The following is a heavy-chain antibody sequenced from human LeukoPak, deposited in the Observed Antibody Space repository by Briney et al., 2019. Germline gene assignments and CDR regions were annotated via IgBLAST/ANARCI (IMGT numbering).Heavy chain of an antibody. V-gene: IGHV4-34*01. CDR2: INHSGST. CDR1: GGSFSGYY. CDR3: ARAPYGSGSYTPPAFDY. D-gene: IGHD3-10*01. J-gene: IGHJ4*02. Sequence: NASETLSLTCAVYGGSFSGYYWSWIRQPPGKGLEWIGEINHSGSTNSNPSLKSRVTISVDTSKNQFSLKLSSVTAADTAVYYCARAPYGSGSYTPPAFDYWGQGTLVTVSS.